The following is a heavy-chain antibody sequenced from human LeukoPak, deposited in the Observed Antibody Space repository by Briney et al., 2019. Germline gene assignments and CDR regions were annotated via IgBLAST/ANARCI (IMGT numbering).Heavy chain of an antibody. CDR1: GYSFTGYW. CDR2: IYPGDSDT. V-gene: IGHV5-51*01. J-gene: IGHJ3*02. Sequence: GESLKISCKGSGYSFTGYWIGWVRQMPGKGPEWMGIIYPGDSDTRYSPSFQGQVTISADKSISTAYLHWSSLKASDTAMYYCARHLGESAFDAFDIWGQGTMVTVSS. CDR3: ARHLGESAFDAFDI. D-gene: IGHD3-16*01.